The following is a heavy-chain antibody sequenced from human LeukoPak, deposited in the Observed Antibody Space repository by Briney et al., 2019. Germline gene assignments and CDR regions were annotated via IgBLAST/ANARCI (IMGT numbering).Heavy chain of an antibody. Sequence: PGGSLRLSCAASGFTVSSNYMSWVRQAPGKGLEWVSAISGSGDSPYYADSVKGRFTISRDNSKNTLFLQVNSLRAEDTAVYYCGKDPNGDYVGAFDMWGQGTMVTVSP. CDR2: ISGSGDSP. V-gene: IGHV3-23*01. J-gene: IGHJ3*02. CDR3: GKDPNGDYVGAFDM. D-gene: IGHD4-17*01. CDR1: GFTVSSNY.